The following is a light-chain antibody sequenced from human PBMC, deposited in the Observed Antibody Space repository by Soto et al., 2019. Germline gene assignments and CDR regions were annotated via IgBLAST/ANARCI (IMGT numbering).Light chain of an antibody. Sequence: EIVMTQSPATLSVSPGERATISCRASQSVSSNLAWYQQKPGQAPRLLMYGASTRATVVPARFSGSGSGTEFTLTISSLQSEYFAVYYCQQYNNWPRTFGQGTKVEIK. J-gene: IGKJ1*01. CDR2: GAS. CDR1: QSVSSN. CDR3: QQYNNWPRT. V-gene: IGKV3-15*01.